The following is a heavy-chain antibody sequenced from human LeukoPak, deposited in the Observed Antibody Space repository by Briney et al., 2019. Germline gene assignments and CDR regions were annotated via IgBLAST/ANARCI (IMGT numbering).Heavy chain of an antibody. J-gene: IGHJ4*02. V-gene: IGHV3-74*01. Sequence: GGSLRLSCAASGFTFSNYWMHWVRQAPGKGLVWVSRINSDGGSTSYADSVKGRFTISRDNAKNTLFLQMNSLRAEDTAVYCCARGKYYDILTALHWGQGTLVTVSS. CDR1: GFTFSNYW. CDR2: INSDGGST. CDR3: ARGKYYDILTALH. D-gene: IGHD3-9*01.